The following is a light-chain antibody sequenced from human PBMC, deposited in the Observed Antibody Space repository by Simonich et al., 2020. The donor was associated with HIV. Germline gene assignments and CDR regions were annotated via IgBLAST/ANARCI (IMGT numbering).Light chain of an antibody. J-gene: IGKJ2*01. CDR3: RQYNNWPYT. V-gene: IGKV3-15*01. CDR2: GAS. CDR1: QSASIN. Sequence: EIVMTQSPATLSVSPGERATLFCSASQSASINLAWYQHKPGQAPRLLIYGASTRATGIPARFSGSGSGTEFTLTISNMQSEHFAVYYCRQYNNWPYTFGQGTSWRSN.